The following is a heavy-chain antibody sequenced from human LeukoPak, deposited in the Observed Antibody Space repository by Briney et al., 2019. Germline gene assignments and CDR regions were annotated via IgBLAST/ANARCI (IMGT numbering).Heavy chain of an antibody. CDR2: IRYDGGDK. Sequence: PGGSLRLSCAASGFTFNNFAIHWVRQAPGKGLEWVTFIRYDGGDKHYADSVKGRFTISRDNSKNTLYLQMNSLRPEDTAVYYCAKSMGATFYDLVAIDIWGQGTMVTVSS. V-gene: IGHV3-30*02. CDR3: AKSMGATFYDLVAIDI. J-gene: IGHJ3*02. CDR1: GFTFNNFA. D-gene: IGHD5/OR15-5a*01.